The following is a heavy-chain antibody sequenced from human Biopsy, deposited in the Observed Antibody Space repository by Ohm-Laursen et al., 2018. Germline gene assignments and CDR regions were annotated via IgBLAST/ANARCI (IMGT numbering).Heavy chain of an antibody. D-gene: IGHD1-1*01. J-gene: IGHJ3*02. CDR3: ARDPRDGRTGKSTKDALDI. Sequence: SLRLSCSASGFTVSSNYMNWVRQAPGKGLEWVSIIYSGGNTYYADSVKGRFTISRDNSKNTVYLQMNSLRAEDTAVYYCARDPRDGRTGKSTKDALDIWGQGTMVTVSS. CDR1: GFTVSSNY. V-gene: IGHV3-53*01. CDR2: IYSGGNT.